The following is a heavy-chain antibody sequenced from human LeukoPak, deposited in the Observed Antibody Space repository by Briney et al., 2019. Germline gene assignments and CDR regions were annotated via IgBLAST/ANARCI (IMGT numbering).Heavy chain of an antibody. J-gene: IGHJ4*02. Sequence: SETLSLTCTVSGGSISSYYWSWIRQPPGKGLEWIGYIYYSGSTNYNPSLKSRVTISVDTSKNQFSLKLSSVTAADTAVYYCARQGYSSSWYYFDYWGQGTLVTVSS. CDR2: IYYSGST. CDR3: ARQGYSSSWYYFDY. D-gene: IGHD6-13*01. V-gene: IGHV4-59*08. CDR1: GGSISSYY.